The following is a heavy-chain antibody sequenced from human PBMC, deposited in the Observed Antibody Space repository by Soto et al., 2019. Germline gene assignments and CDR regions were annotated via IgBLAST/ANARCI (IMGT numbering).Heavy chain of an antibody. V-gene: IGHV1-69*06. CDR2: IIPIFGTA. Sequence: QVQLVQSGAEVKKPGSSVKVSCKASGGTFSSYAISWVRQASGQGLEWMGVIIPIFGTANYAQKFQGSVMITADKSTRTAYMELSSLRSEDTAVYYCASPSRDSSGHATFDSWGQGNLVTVSS. D-gene: IGHD3-22*01. J-gene: IGHJ4*02. CDR1: GGTFSSYA. CDR3: ASPSRDSSGHATFDS.